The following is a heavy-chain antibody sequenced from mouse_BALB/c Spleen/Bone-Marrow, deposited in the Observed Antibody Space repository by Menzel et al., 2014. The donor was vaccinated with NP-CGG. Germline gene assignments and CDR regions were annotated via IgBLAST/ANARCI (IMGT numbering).Heavy chain of an antibody. J-gene: IGHJ3*01. V-gene: IGHV1S81*02. CDR2: INPSNGRT. Sequence: QVQLQQSGAELVKPGASVKLSCKASGYTFTSYWIHWVKLRPGHGLEWIGEINPSNGRTNYNEKFKNKATLTVDKSSSTAYIQPSSLTSEDSAVYYCARYDGQGWFAYWGQGTLVPAS. CDR1: GYTFTSYW. D-gene: IGHD2-3*01. CDR3: ARYDGQGWFAY.